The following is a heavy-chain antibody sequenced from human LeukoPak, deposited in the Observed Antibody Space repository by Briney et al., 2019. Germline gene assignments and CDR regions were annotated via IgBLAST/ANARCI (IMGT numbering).Heavy chain of an antibody. Sequence: PGGSLRLSCVASGFTFSRFEMNWVRQAPGKGLKWVSYISSSSSTIYYADSVKGRFTISRDNAKNSLYLQMNSLRAEDTAVYYCARDGAVLRYLDWLPPVGNFDYWGQGTLVTVSS. CDR1: GFTFSRFE. D-gene: IGHD3-9*01. CDR3: ARDGAVLRYLDWLPPVGNFDY. V-gene: IGHV3-48*01. CDR2: ISSSSSTI. J-gene: IGHJ4*02.